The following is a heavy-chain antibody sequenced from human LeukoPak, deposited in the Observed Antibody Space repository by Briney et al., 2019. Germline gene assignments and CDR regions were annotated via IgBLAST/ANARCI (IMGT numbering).Heavy chain of an antibody. CDR3: ASFHYFGSVTRYTTYYYYYGMDV. V-gene: IGHV7-4-1*02. J-gene: IGHJ6*02. Sequence: ASVRVSCKASGYPFTSYSVNWVRQAPGQGLEWMGGINTNSGDPTYAQGFTGRFVFSLDISVSTAFLEISSLKAEDTAVYYCASFHYFGSVTRYTTYYYYYGMDVWGQGTTVTVSS. D-gene: IGHD3-10*01. CDR1: GYPFTSYS. CDR2: INTNSGDP.